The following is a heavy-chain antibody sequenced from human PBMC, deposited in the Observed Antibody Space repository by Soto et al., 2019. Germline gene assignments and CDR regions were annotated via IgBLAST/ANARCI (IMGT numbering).Heavy chain of an antibody. D-gene: IGHD6-13*01. V-gene: IGHV3-48*01. CDR1: GFTFSTYG. CDR2: ISSTGSLT. J-gene: IGHJ4*02. Sequence: EVRLVESGGNLLQPGGSLRLSCAASGFTFSTYGMNWVRQAPEKGLEWVSYISSTGSLTQYADSVNGRLTISRDNGKNSLYLQMSSLRVEDTAVYYCVRGGAARPDYWGKGTLVTVSS. CDR3: VRGGAARPDY.